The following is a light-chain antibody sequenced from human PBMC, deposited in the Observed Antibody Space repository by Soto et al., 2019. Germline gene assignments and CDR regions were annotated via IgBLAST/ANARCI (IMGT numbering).Light chain of an antibody. J-gene: IGKJ2*01. V-gene: IGKV2-30*01. Sequence: DAVLTQSPLSLPVTLGQPASISCRSSQSLVYRDGGTYLNWFQQRPGQSPRRLIYEVSKRDSGVPDRFSGSGSGTDFTLKISRVEAEDVGVYYCMQGSRWPHTVGQGTKLEI. CDR2: EVS. CDR3: MQGSRWPHT. CDR1: QSLVYRDGGTY.